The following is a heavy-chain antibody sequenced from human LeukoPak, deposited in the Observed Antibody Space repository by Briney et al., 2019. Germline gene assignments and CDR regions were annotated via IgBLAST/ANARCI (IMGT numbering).Heavy chain of an antibody. D-gene: IGHD2-15*01. CDR1: GGTFSSYA. CDR3: ARDGYCSGGSCLYFDY. J-gene: IGHJ4*02. Sequence: ASVKVSCKASGGTFSSYAISWVRQAPGQGLEWMGRIIPIFGTANYAQKFQGRVTITTDESTSTAYMELSSLRSKDTAVYYCARDGYCSGGSCLYFDYWGQGTLVTVSS. V-gene: IGHV1-69*05. CDR2: IIPIFGTA.